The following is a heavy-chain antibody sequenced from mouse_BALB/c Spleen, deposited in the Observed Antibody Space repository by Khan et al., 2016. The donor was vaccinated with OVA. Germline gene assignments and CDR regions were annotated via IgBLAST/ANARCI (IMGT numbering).Heavy chain of an antibody. V-gene: IGHV1-34*01. CDR1: GYSFTTYY. D-gene: IGHD3-3*01. Sequence: VQLQQSGPELMKPGASVKISCKASGYSFTTYYMHWVKQSHGKSLEWIGYIDPFNGGNDYNQKFKGKATLTVDKSSSTAYMHLSSLTSEDSAVYYCARGTFDYWDQGTLVTVSA. CDR3: ARGTFDY. CDR2: IDPFNGGN. J-gene: IGHJ3*01.